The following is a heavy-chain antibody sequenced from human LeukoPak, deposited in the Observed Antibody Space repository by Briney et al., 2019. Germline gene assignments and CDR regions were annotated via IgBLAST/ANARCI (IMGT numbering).Heavy chain of an antibody. CDR1: GGSISSGDYY. Sequence: SETLSLTCTVSGGSISSGDYYWSWIRQPPGKGLEWIGYIYYSGSTYYNPSLKSRVTISVDTSKNQFSLKLSSVTAADTAVYYCARAPSGYYDSSGYYRTIANWFDPWGQGTLVTVSS. D-gene: IGHD3-22*01. J-gene: IGHJ5*02. CDR2: IYYSGST. V-gene: IGHV4-30-4*01. CDR3: ARAPSGYYDSSGYYRTIANWFDP.